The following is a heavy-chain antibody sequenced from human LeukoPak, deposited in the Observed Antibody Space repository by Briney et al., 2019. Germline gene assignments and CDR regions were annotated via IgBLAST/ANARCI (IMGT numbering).Heavy chain of an antibody. CDR1: GFTFSSYG. Sequence: GGSLRLSCAASGFTFSSYGMHWVRQAPGKGLEWVAFIRYDGSNKYYADSVKGRFTISRDNSKNTLYLQMNSLRAEDTAVYYCAKGVDSPRNYYYYYMDVWGKGTTVTVSS. CDR2: IRYDGSNK. V-gene: IGHV3-30*02. CDR3: AKGVDSPRNYYYYYMDV. J-gene: IGHJ6*03. D-gene: IGHD2-15*01.